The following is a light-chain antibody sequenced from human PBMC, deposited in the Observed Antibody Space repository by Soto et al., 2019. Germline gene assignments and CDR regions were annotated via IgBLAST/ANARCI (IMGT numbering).Light chain of an antibody. Sequence: QSVLTQPASVSGSAGQSIAISCTGTSSDVGGYNYVSWYQQHPGKAPKLLLSEVSKRPSGVSDRFSGSKSGNTASLTISGLQTQDEADYYCSSFKSAYNFVFGTGTKVTVL. CDR1: SSDVGGYNY. V-gene: IGLV2-14*01. J-gene: IGLJ1*01. CDR2: EVS. CDR3: SSFKSAYNFV.